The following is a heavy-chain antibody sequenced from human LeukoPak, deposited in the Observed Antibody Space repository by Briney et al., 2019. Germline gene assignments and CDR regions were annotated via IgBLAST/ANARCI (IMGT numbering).Heavy chain of an antibody. D-gene: IGHD1-26*01. V-gene: IGHV3-33*01. Sequence: GGSLRLSCAASGLTFSKYAIHWLRQTPGKGLEGVAAIWNDGSDENYADSAKGRFTISSDNSKNTLYLQMNSLSVEDTAVYYCAFEIGRSQGAFDIWGQGTMITVSS. CDR2: IWNDGSDE. CDR1: GLTFSKYA. CDR3: AFEIGRSQGAFDI. J-gene: IGHJ3*02.